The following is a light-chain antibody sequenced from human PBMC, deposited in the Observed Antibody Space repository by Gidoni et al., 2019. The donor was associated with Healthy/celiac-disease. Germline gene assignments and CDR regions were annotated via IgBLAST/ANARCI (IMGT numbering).Light chain of an antibody. V-gene: IGKV1-33*01. CDR2: DAS. CDR3: QQYDNFPPT. J-gene: IGKJ4*01. Sequence: DIQMTQSPSSLSASVGDRVTITCQASQNISNYLNWYQKKPWKAPKLLIYDASNLETGVPSRFSVSGSGTEFTFTISSLQPEDIATYYCQQYDNFPPTFXGXTKVEIK. CDR1: QNISNY.